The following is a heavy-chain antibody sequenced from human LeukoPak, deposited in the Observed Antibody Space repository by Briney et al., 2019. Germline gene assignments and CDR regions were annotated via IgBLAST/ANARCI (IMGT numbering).Heavy chain of an antibody. CDR3: AIDPLGSGVVIKGYFDY. Sequence: ASVKDSCKASGGTFSSYAISWVRQAPGQGLEWMGGIIPIFGTANYAQKFQGRVTITTDESTSTAYMELSSLRSEDTAVYYCAIDPLGSGVVIKGYFDYWGQGTLVTVSS. J-gene: IGHJ4*02. CDR1: GGTFSSYA. V-gene: IGHV1-69*05. D-gene: IGHD3-3*01. CDR2: IIPIFGTA.